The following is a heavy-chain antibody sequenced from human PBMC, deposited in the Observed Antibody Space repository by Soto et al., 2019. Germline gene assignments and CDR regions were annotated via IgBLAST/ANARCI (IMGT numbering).Heavy chain of an antibody. Sequence: ASVKVSCKASGYTFAGYYMHWVRQAPGQGLEWMGWINPNSGGTNYAQKFQGWVTMTRDTSISTAYMELSRLRSDDTAVYYCAREDTAMVFHGMDVWGQGTLVTVSS. CDR2: INPNSGGT. D-gene: IGHD5-18*01. V-gene: IGHV1-2*04. J-gene: IGHJ6*02. CDR1: GYTFAGYY. CDR3: AREDTAMVFHGMDV.